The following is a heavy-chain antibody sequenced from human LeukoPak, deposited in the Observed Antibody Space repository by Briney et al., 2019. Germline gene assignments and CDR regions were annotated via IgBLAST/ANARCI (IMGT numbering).Heavy chain of an antibody. D-gene: IGHD3-22*01. CDR3: ARRDYSSGRTYFHH. J-gene: IGHJ1*01. CDR1: GYNFATYW. Sequence: GESLKISCHGSGYNFATYWIGWVRQMPGKGLEWMGVIYPGDSTTRYSPSFQGQVTISADKSNNTAYLQWTSLKASDTAMYYCARRDYSSGRTYFHHWGQGTLVTVSS. V-gene: IGHV5-51*01. CDR2: IYPGDSTT.